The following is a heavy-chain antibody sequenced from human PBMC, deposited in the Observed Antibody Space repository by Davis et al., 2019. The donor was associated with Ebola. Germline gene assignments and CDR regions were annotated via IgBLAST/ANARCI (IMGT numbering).Heavy chain of an antibody. CDR2: IGGNVAGT. CDR3: AKGSVTIFGVAPDYYGMDV. Sequence: GGSLRLSCAASGFIFSNFWMSWVRQAPGKGPEWVSAIGGNVAGTYYGDSAKGRFTISRDNSKNTLYLQMNSLRAEDTAVYYCAKGSVTIFGVAPDYYGMDVWGKGTTVTVSS. J-gene: IGHJ6*04. CDR1: GFIFSNFW. D-gene: IGHD3-3*01. V-gene: IGHV3-23*01.